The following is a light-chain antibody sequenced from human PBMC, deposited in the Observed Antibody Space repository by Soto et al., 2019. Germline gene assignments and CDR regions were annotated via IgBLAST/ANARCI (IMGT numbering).Light chain of an antibody. CDR2: DAS. Sequence: DIQMTQSPSSLSASVGDRVTITCQASQNINNYLNWYQQKPGRAPKLLIYDASNLEAGVPSRFRGSGSGTDFTFTISRLQPEDIATYYCRQTYSLPLSFGGGTKVDIK. V-gene: IGKV1-33*01. J-gene: IGKJ4*01. CDR1: QNINNY. CDR3: RQTYSLPLS.